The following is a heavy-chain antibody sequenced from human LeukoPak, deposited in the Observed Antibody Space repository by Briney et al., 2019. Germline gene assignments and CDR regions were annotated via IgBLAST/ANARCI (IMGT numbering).Heavy chain of an antibody. V-gene: IGHV3-23*01. J-gene: IGHJ4*02. CDR1: GFTFSSYA. Sequence: GGSLRLSCAASGFTFSSYAMSWVRQAPGKGLEWVSAISGSGGSTYYADSVKGRFTISRDNSKNTLYLQMNSLRAEDPAVYHCAKGEVRAAAGTGFDYWGQGTLVTVSS. D-gene: IGHD6-13*01. CDR3: AKGEVRAAAGTGFDY. CDR2: ISGSGGST.